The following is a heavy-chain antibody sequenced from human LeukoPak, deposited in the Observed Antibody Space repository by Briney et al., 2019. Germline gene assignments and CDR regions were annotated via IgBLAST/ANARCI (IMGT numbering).Heavy chain of an antibody. Sequence: SETLSLTCTVSGGSISSSCCSWGWIRQPPGKGLEWIGSAHYSGSTYYNPSLKSRVTISVDTSKNQFSLKLSSVTAADTAVYYCAREFPGAQSRYCSSTSCYHGYYYYMDVWGKGTTVTVSS. J-gene: IGHJ6*03. CDR1: GGSISSSCCS. D-gene: IGHD2-2*01. CDR3: AREFPGAQSRYCSSTSCYHGYYYYMDV. CDR2: AHYSGST. V-gene: IGHV4-39*07.